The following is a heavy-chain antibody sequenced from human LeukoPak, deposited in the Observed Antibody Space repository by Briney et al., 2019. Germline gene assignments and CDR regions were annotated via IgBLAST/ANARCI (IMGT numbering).Heavy chain of an antibody. D-gene: IGHD6-6*01. Sequence: GGSLRLSCATSGFTFRDYSMNWVRQAPGKGLEWVSAIGDSGDITYYADSVKGRFTISRDNSKNTLYLQMNSLRAEDTAVYYCAKGGSVSSSSFDYWGQGTVVTVSS. CDR2: IGDSGDIT. J-gene: IGHJ4*02. V-gene: IGHV3-23*01. CDR1: GFTFRDYS. CDR3: AKGGSVSSSSFDY.